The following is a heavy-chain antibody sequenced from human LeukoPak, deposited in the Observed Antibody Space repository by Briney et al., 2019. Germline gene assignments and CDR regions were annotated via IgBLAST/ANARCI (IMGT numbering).Heavy chain of an antibody. CDR1: GGSISSSSYY. Sequence: PSETLSLTCTVSGGSISSSSYYWGWIRQPPGKGLEWIGSIYYSGSTYYNPSLKSRVTISVDTSKNQFSLKLSSVTAADTAVYYCARVLTAYSDAFDIWGQGTTVTVSS. V-gene: IGHV4-39*07. J-gene: IGHJ3*02. CDR3: ARVLTAYSDAFDI. CDR2: IYYSGST. D-gene: IGHD3-9*01.